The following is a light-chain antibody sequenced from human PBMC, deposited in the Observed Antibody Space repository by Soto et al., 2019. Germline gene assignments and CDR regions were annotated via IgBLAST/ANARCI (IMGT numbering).Light chain of an antibody. Sequence: DILMNQSPSSLSASVGDRVTITCQASHDLRNYLNWYQPKPGKAPKLLIYDASNLETGVPSRFSGSGSGTDFTLTISSLQPEDIATYYCQQNDNLPPTFGQGTKLEIK. CDR1: HDLRNY. J-gene: IGKJ2*01. V-gene: IGKV1-33*01. CDR3: QQNDNLPPT. CDR2: DAS.